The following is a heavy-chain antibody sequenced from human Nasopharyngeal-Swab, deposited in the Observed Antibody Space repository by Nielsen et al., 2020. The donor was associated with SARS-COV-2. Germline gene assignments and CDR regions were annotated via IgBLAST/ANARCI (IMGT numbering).Heavy chain of an antibody. J-gene: IGHJ5*02. V-gene: IGHV3-53*01. CDR1: GFTVSHKY. CDR2: IFGEESK. CDR3: ATVGEFKRFDP. Sequence: GEPLKISCAASGFTVSHKYMTWVRQAPGKGLEWVSIIFGEESKYYADSVRGRFTISRDDSNNTLYLQMNSLRADDSAVYYCATVGEFKRFDPWGQGTQVTVSS. D-gene: IGHD3-3*01.